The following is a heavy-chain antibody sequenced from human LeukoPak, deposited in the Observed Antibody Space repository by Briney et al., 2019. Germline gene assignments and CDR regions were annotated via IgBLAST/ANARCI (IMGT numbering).Heavy chain of an antibody. V-gene: IGHV3-23*01. D-gene: IGHD1-26*01. CDR1: EFTFNSYA. Sequence: PGGSLRLSCAASEFTFNSYAMSWVRQAPGKGLDWVSAISGGGANTYYADSVKGRFTISRDNSKNTLYLQMNSLRAEDTAVYYCAKSSPYSATYFDYWGQGTLVTVSS. J-gene: IGHJ4*02. CDR3: AKSSPYSATYFDY. CDR2: ISGGGANT.